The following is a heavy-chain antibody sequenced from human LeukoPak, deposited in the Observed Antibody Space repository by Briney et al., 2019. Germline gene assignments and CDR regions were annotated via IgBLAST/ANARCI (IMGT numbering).Heavy chain of an antibody. Sequence: GGSLRLSCAASGFTFSSYVIHWVRQAPGKGLVWVSRIKPDGSSMSYADSVQGRFTISRDNAKNTLYLQMNSLRAEDTAVYYCATLYGGSTDYWGQGTLVTVSS. CDR3: ATLYGGSTDY. D-gene: IGHD5-12*01. CDR1: GFTFSSYV. V-gene: IGHV3-74*01. J-gene: IGHJ4*02. CDR2: IKPDGSSM.